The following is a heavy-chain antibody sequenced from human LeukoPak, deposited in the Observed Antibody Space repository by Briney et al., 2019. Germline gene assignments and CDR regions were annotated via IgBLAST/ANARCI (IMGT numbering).Heavy chain of an antibody. D-gene: IGHD6-19*01. CDR3: AKARVVAGTNSLMYHWLDP. CDR1: GYTFTGYY. Sequence: ASVKVSCTTSGYTFTGYYLHWVRQAPGQGLEWMGGINLNSGGIKYAEKIQCRVTMTRDTSINTGYMGLSRLSSHDTAVYSCAKARVVAGTNSLMYHWLDPWGQGTLVTVSS. V-gene: IGHV1-2*02. CDR2: INLNSGGI. J-gene: IGHJ5*02.